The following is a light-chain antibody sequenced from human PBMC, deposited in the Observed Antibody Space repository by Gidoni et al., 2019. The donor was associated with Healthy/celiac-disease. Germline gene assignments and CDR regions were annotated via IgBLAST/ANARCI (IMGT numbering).Light chain of an antibody. CDR3: QQYDNLPPYT. V-gene: IGKV1-33*01. J-gene: IGKJ2*01. Sequence: DLQMPPSPSSLSASVGDRVTITCQASQDISNYLNWYQQKPGKAPKLLIYDASNLETGVPSRFSGSGSGTDFTFTISSLQPEDIATYYCQQYDNLPPYTFGQGTKLEIK. CDR2: DAS. CDR1: QDISNY.